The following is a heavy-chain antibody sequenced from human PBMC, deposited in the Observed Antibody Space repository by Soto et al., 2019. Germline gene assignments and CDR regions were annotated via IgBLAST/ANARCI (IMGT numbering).Heavy chain of an antibody. Sequence: QVQLVESGGGVVQPGRSLRLSCAASGFTFRNYGMHWVRQAPGKGLEWVATIRYDGSNNYYLDSVEGRFTVSRDISKNTLYLQMNTLRAEDTAVYYCARDLSGPLDYWGQGTLVTVSS. CDR2: IRYDGSNN. V-gene: IGHV3-33*01. CDR1: GFTFRNYG. J-gene: IGHJ4*02. CDR3: ARDLSGPLDY.